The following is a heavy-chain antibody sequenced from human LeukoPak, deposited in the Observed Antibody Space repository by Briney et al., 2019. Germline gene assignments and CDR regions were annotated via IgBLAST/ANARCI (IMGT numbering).Heavy chain of an antibody. D-gene: IGHD2-2*02. CDR1: GYSISSGYY. Sequence: SETLSLTCAVSGYSISSGYYLGWIRQPPGKGLEWIGSIYHSGSTYYNPSLKSRVTISVDTSKNQFSLKLSSVTAADTAMYYCAREGEVVVPAAIYYMDVWGKGTTVTVSS. CDR3: AREGEVVVPAAIYYMDV. V-gene: IGHV4-38-2*02. CDR2: IYHSGST. J-gene: IGHJ6*03.